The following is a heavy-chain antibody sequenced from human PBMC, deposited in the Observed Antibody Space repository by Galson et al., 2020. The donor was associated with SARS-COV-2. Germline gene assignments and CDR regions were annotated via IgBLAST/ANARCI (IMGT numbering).Heavy chain of an antibody. D-gene: IGHD4-17*01. CDR1: GFSVRSNY. J-gene: IGHJ2*01. CDR2: FYSGGST. Sequence: GGSLRLSCAASGFSVRSNYMSWVRQAPGKGLEWVSVFYSGGSTYYTDSVKGRFTISRDTSKNTLYLQMNSLRPEDTAVYYCARYGDYWYFDLWGRGALVTVSS. V-gene: IGHV3-53*05. CDR3: ARYGDYWYFDL.